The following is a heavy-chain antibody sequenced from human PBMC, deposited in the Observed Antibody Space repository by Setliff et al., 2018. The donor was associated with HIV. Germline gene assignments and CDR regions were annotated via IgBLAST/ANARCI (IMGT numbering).Heavy chain of an antibody. CDR3: ARANFWSGYYGY. V-gene: IGHV4-39*07. Sequence: KTSETLSLTCTVSGGSISSSNYYWGWIRQPPGKGLEWIGSIYYSGGTYYNPSLKSRVAISVDTSKNQFSLKLSSVTAADTAVYYCARANFWSGYYGYWGQGTLVTVSS. CDR2: IYYSGGT. J-gene: IGHJ4*02. CDR1: GGSISSSNYY. D-gene: IGHD3-3*01.